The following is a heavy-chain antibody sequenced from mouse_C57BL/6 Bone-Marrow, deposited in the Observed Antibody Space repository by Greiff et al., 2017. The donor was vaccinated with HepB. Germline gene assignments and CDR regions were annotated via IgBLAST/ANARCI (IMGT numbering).Heavy chain of an antibody. D-gene: IGHD4-1*01. J-gene: IGHJ2*01. CDR3: ARDRNELGCFDY. CDR2: INYDGSST. Sequence: EVQRVESEGGLVQPGSSMKLSCTASGFTFSDYYMAWVRQVPEKGLEWVANINYDGSSTYYLDSLKSRFIISRDNAKNILYLQMSSLKSEDTATYYCARDRNELGCFDYWGQGTTLTVSS. V-gene: IGHV5-16*01. CDR1: GFTFSDYY.